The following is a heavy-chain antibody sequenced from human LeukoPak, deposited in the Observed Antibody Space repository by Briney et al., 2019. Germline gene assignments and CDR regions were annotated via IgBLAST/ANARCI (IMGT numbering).Heavy chain of an antibody. CDR3: AKLISGYSFGSLAYDY. Sequence: GRSLRLSCAASGFTFDDYAMHWVRQAPGKGLEWVSGISWNSGSIGYADSVKGRFTISRDNAKSSLYLQMNSLRAEDTALYYCAKLISGYSFGSLAYDYWGQGTLVTVSS. V-gene: IGHV3-9*01. CDR2: ISWNSGSI. J-gene: IGHJ4*02. CDR1: GFTFDDYA. D-gene: IGHD3-22*01.